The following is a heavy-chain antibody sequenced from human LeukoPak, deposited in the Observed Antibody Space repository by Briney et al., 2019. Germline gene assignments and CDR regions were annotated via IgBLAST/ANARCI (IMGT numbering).Heavy chain of an antibody. D-gene: IGHD3-22*01. CDR3: ARRGYSDSSGYDY. J-gene: IGHJ4*02. CDR2: ISGDSSDI. Sequence: GGSLGLSCATSGFTFKNYAMNWVRQAPGKGLEWVSSISGDSSDIYYADSVMGRSTISRDNAKNSVYLQINSLRAEDTAIYYCARRGYSDSSGYDYWGQGTLVTASS. V-gene: IGHV3-21*01. CDR1: GFTFKNYA.